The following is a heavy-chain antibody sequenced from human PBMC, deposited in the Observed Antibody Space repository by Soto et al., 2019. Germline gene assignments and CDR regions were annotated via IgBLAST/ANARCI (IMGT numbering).Heavy chain of an antibody. J-gene: IGHJ4*02. CDR1: GFTFSSYG. D-gene: IGHD5-12*01. CDR2: IWYDGSNK. CDR3: ARGWLPSAHDY. Sequence: QVQLVESGGGVVQPGRSLRLSCAASGFTFSSYGMHWVRQAPGKGLEWVAVIWYDGSNKYYADSVKGRFTISRDNSKNTLYLQMNSLRAEDTAVYYFARGWLPSAHDYWGQGTLVTVSS. V-gene: IGHV3-33*01.